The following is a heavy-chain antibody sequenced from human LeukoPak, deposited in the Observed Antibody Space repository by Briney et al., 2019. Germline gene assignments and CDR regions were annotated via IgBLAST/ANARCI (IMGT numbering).Heavy chain of an antibody. V-gene: IGHV1-2*03. CDR1: GYTFTGYY. CDR2: XNPNSGGT. J-gene: IGHJ3*02. D-gene: IGHD2-15*01. CDR3: VRYCSGGSCYSVPFDI. Sequence: GASVKVSCKASGYTFTGYYXXXXXXXXXXXXXXXXXXNPNSGGTNYAQKFQGRVTMTRDTSISTAYMELSRLRSDDTAVYYCVRYCSGGSCYSVPFDIWGQGTMVTVSS.